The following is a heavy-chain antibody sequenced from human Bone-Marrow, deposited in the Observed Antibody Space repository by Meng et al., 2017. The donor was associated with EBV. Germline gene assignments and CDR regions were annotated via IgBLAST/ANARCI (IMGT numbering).Heavy chain of an antibody. CDR2: LIPMSGAP. J-gene: IGHJ4*02. V-gene: IGHV1-69*01. Sequence: QEQCVQSGAEVKKHGSSVKVSCKTSGGTFSSDAISWVRQAPGQGLVWLGGLIPMSGAPYYAQNFQGRVTITADESTSTHYMELSNLRSEDTAMYYCASESGRGFTPDYWGQGTLVTVSS. CDR1: GGTFSSDA. CDR3: ASESGRGFTPDY. D-gene: IGHD3-10*01.